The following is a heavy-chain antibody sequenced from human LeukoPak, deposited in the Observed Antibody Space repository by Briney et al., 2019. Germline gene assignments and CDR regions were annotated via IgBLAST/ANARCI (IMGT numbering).Heavy chain of an antibody. Sequence: SVKVSCKASGGTFSSYAISWVRQAPRQGLEWMGRIIPILGIANYAQKFQGRVTITADKSTSTAYMELSSLRSEDTAVYYCARGPAGRSLNYFDCWGQGTLVTVSS. CDR2: IIPILGIA. V-gene: IGHV1-69*04. CDR1: GGTFSSYA. D-gene: IGHD4/OR15-4a*01. J-gene: IGHJ4*02. CDR3: ARGPAGRSLNYFDC.